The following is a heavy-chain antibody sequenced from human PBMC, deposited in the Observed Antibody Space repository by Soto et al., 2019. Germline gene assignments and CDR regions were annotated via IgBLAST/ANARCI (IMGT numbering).Heavy chain of an antibody. V-gene: IGHV4-30-2*01. CDR2: IYHSGST. CDR1: GGSISSGGYS. CDR3: ARGSWFDP. Sequence: SETLSLTCAVSGGSISSGGYSWSWIRQPPGKGLEWIGYIYHSGSTYYNPSLKSRVTISVDRSKNQFSLKLSSVTAADTAVYYCARGSWFDPWGQGTLVTVSS. J-gene: IGHJ5*02.